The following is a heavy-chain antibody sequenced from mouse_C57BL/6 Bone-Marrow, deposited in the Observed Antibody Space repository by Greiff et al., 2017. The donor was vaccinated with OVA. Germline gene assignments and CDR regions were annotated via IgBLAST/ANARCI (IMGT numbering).Heavy chain of an antibody. CDR3: AKNRGGYDYDYFDY. CDR2: IWRGGST. Sequence: VKLVESGPGLVQPSQSLSITCTVSGFSLTSYGVHWVRQSPGKGLEWLGVIWRGGSTDYNAAFMSRLSITKDNSKSQVFFKMNSLQADDTAIYYCAKNRGGYDYDYFDYWGQGTTLTVSS. V-gene: IGHV2-5*01. D-gene: IGHD2-4*01. J-gene: IGHJ2*01. CDR1: GFSLTSYG.